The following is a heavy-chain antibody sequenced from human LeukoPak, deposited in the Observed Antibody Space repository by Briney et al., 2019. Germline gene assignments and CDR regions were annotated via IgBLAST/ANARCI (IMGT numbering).Heavy chain of an antibody. CDR2: ISAYNGNT. D-gene: IGHD3-10*01. CDR3: AKLFESGTYNNFFHY. J-gene: IGHJ4*02. Sequence: ASVKVSCKASGYTFTGYYMHWVRQAPGQGLEWMGWISAYNGNTNYAQKLQGRVTMTTDTSTSTAYMELRSLRSDDTDVYYCAKLFESGTYNNFFHYWGQGTLVTVFS. CDR1: GYTFTGYY. V-gene: IGHV1-18*04.